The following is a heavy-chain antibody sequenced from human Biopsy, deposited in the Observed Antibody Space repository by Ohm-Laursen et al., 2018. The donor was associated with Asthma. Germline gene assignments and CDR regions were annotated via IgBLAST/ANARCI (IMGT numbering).Heavy chain of an antibody. J-gene: IGHJ6*02. V-gene: IGHV7-4-1*02. D-gene: IGHD2-15*01. CDR1: GYIFTSHA. Sequence: SVKVSCKASGYIFTSHAMNWVRQAPGQGLEWMGRINTNTGNPTYAQGFTGRFVFSLDTSVSTAYLQISSLKADDTAVYYCARGLLGIDVWGQGTTVTVSS. CDR3: ARGLLGIDV. CDR2: INTNTGNP.